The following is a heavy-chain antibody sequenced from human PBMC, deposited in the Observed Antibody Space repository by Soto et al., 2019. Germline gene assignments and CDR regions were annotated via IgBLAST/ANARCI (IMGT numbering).Heavy chain of an antibody. V-gene: IGHV3-30*18. Sequence: PGGSLRLSCAASEFTFSSYVMHWVRQAPGKGLEWVAVISYDGSDKYYADSVKGRFTISRDNSKHTLYLQMSSLRVEDTAVYYCAKDHEGYCSSTRCYTYHGLDVWGQGTTVTVSS. D-gene: IGHD2-2*01. CDR3: AKDHEGYCSSTRCYTYHGLDV. J-gene: IGHJ6*02. CDR2: ISYDGSDK. CDR1: EFTFSSYV.